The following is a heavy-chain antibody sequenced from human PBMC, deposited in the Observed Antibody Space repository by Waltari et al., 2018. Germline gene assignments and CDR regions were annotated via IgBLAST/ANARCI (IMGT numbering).Heavy chain of an antibody. V-gene: IGHV1-24*01. Sequence: VQSGAEVKKPGASVKVSCKVSGCTLTELSMHWVRQAPGKGLEWVGGFDPEDGETIYAQKLQGRVTMTEDTSTDTAYMDMSSLRYEDTAVYYCARVEAAACLDIWGQGTMVTVSS. D-gene: IGHD3-3*01. CDR3: ARVEAAACLDI. J-gene: IGHJ3*02. CDR1: GCTLTELS. CDR2: FDPEDGET.